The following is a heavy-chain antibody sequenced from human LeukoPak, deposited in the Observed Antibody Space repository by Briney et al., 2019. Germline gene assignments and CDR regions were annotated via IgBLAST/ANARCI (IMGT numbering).Heavy chain of an antibody. CDR2: IYPGDSDN. V-gene: IGHV5-51*01. CDR1: GYSFTSYW. CDR3: ARLRKYSGYDYFDS. D-gene: IGHD5-12*01. J-gene: IGHJ4*02. Sequence: GESLKISCKGSGYSFTSYWIGWVRQMPGKGLELMGLIYPGDSDNRYSPSFEGQVTISADKSISAAYLQWSSLKASDTAMYYCARLRKYSGYDYFDSWGQGTLVTVSS.